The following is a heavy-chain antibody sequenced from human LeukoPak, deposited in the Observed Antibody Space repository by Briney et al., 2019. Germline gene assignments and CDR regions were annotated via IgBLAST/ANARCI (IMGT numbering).Heavy chain of an antibody. CDR1: GFTFSNYG. J-gene: IGHJ4*02. Sequence: PGGSLRLSCAASGFTFSNYGMNWVRQAPGKGLEWVSYISISTGTIYYADSVKGRFTISRDNAKNSLYLQMNSLRAEDTAVYYCARDRGGTYYDYWGQGTLGTVSS. CDR3: ARDRGGTYYDY. CDR2: ISISTGTI. V-gene: IGHV3-48*01. D-gene: IGHD3-16*01.